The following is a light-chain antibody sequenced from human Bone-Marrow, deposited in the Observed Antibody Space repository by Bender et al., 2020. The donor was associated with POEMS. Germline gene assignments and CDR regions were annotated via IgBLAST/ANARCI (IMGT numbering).Light chain of an antibody. V-gene: IGLV1-40*01. J-gene: IGLJ3*02. CDR2: NNE. Sequence: QSVLTQPPSVSGAPGQTVTISCTGTSSNMGAGYGVNCYQQLPGTAPKLLLYNNENRPSGVPDRISGSKSGTSASLAITGLQAEDEADYYCQSYDISLSGWVFGGGTKLTAL. CDR1: SSNMGAGYG. CDR3: QSYDISLSGWV.